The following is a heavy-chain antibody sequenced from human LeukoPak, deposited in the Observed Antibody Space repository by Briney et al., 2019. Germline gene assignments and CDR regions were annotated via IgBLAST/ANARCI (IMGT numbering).Heavy chain of an antibody. CDR3: AKLGDSST. CDR1: GDSVSSNSAA. J-gene: IGHJ5*02. Sequence: SQTLSLASAISGDSVSSNSAAWSWIRQSPSRGLEWLGRTYYRSKWYNDYAVSVKSRIIINPDTSKNQFSLQLNSVTPEDTVVYYCAKLGDSSTWGQGTLVAVSS. V-gene: IGHV6-1*01. CDR2: TYYRSKWYN. D-gene: IGHD6-19*01.